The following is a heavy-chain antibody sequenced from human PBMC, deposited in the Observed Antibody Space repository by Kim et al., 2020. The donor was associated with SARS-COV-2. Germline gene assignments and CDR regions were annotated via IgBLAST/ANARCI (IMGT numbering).Heavy chain of an antibody. D-gene: IGHD3-10*01. V-gene: IGHV2-5*01. CDR2: DK. CDR3: AHEAGFYFDY. Sequence: DKRYSPSLKGRLTITKDTSKNQVVLTMTNMDPVDTATYYCAHEAGFYFDYWGQGTLVTVSS. J-gene: IGHJ4*02.